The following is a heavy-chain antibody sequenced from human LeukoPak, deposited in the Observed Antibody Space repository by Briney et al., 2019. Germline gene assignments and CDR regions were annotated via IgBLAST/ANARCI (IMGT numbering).Heavy chain of an antibody. Sequence: SETLSLTCTVSGGSINNFYWSWIRQPPGKGPEWIGYIYDSGSTNYNPSLKSRVTISVDTSKNQFSLKLSSVTAADTAVYYCAGATGYSSGWSYYYYYYGMDVWGQGTTVTVSS. CDR3: AGATGYSSGWSYYYYYYGMDV. CDR1: GGSINNFY. CDR2: IYDSGST. D-gene: IGHD6-19*01. V-gene: IGHV4-59*01. J-gene: IGHJ6*02.